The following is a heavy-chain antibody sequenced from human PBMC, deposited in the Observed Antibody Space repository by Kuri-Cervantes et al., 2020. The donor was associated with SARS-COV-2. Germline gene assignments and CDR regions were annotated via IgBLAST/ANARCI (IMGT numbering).Heavy chain of an antibody. CDR2: IWYDGSNK. V-gene: IGHV3-33*08. D-gene: IGHD3-9*01. CDR1: GFTFSDYW. CDR3: ARDLGDILTGYYNGGYYYYGMDV. J-gene: IGHJ6*02. Sequence: GESLKISCAASGFTFSDYWMHWVRQAPGKGLEWVAVIWYDGSNKYYADSVKGRFTTSRDNSKNTLYLQMNSLRAEDTAVYYCARDLGDILTGYYNGGYYYYGMDVWGQGTTVTVSS.